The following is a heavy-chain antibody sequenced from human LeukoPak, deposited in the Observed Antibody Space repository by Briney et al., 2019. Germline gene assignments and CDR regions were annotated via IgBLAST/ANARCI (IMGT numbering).Heavy chain of an antibody. Sequence: GGSLRLSCAASGFTFSNYAMTWVRQAPGKGLECVSVISGSGDATNYADSVKGRFSISRDNSKSTLYVQMNSLRAEDTAVYYCAKSTSFYLDSWGQGTLVTVSS. J-gene: IGHJ4*02. CDR2: ISGSGDAT. CDR1: GFTFSNYA. CDR3: AKSTSFYLDS. V-gene: IGHV3-23*01.